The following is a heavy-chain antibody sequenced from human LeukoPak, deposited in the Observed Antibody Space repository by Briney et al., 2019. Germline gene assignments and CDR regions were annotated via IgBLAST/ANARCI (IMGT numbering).Heavy chain of an antibody. CDR2: INSDGSSA. Sequence: GGSLRLSCAASGFTFSSYSMNWVRQAPGKGLVWVSRINSDGSSAYYADSVKGRFTISRDNSKNTLYLQMNSLRAEDTAVYYCAKVEAAAGIYGMDVWGQGTTVTVSS. J-gene: IGHJ6*02. V-gene: IGHV3-74*01. CDR1: GFTFSSYS. CDR3: AKVEAAAGIYGMDV. D-gene: IGHD6-13*01.